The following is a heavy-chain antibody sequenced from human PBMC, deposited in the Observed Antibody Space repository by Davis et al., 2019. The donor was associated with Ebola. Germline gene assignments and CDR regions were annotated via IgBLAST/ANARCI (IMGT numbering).Heavy chain of an antibody. Sequence: GESLKISCAASGFTFSSYDMHWVRQDTGKGLEWVSAIGTAGDTYYPGSVKGRFTISRENAKNSLYLQMNSLRAEDTAVYYCARVRFGDTAVDYWGQGTLVTVSS. J-gene: IGHJ4*02. D-gene: IGHD5-18*01. CDR2: IGTAGDT. V-gene: IGHV3-13*01. CDR3: ARVRFGDTAVDY. CDR1: GFTFSSYD.